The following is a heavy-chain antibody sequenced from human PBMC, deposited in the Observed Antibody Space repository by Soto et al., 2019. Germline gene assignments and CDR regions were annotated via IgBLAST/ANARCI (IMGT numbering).Heavy chain of an antibody. CDR3: ARDSGRILWFGETYYFDY. V-gene: IGHV3-7*01. D-gene: IGHD3-10*01. CDR2: IKQDGSEK. J-gene: IGHJ4*02. Sequence: GGSLRLSCAASGFTFSSYWMSWVRQAPGKGLEWVANIKQDGSEKYYVDSVKGRFTISRDNAKNSLYLQMNSLRAEDTAVYYCARDSGRILWFGETYYFDYWGQGTLVTVSS. CDR1: GFTFSSYW.